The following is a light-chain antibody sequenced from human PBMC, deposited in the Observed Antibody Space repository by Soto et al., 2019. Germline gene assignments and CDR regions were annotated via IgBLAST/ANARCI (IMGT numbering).Light chain of an antibody. CDR2: DDN. CDR3: GSWDSSLSAYV. J-gene: IGLJ1*01. V-gene: IGLV1-51*01. CDR1: SSNIRGNS. Sequence: QPVLTQPPSVSAAPGQKVPISCSGSSSNIRGNSVSWYQQLPGTAPKLLIYDDNKRPSGIPDRFSGSKSGTSATLGITGFQTGDEADYYCGSWDSSLSAYVFGTGTKVTVL.